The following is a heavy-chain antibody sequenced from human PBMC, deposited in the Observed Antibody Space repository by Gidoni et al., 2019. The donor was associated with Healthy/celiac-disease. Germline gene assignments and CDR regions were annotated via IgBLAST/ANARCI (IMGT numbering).Heavy chain of an antibody. D-gene: IGHD3-3*01. CDR1: GDRVSSNRAA. J-gene: IGHJ6*02. Sequence: QVQLQQSGPGLVKPSQTLSLTCAISGDRVSSNRAAWNWIRQSPSRGLAWLGRTYYRSKWYNDYAVSVKSRITINPDTSKNQFSLQLNSVTPEDTAVYYCARGDYDFWSGLPRFNYYDGMDVWGQGTTVTVSS. CDR2: TYYRSKWYN. CDR3: ARGDYDFWSGLPRFNYYDGMDV. V-gene: IGHV6-1*01.